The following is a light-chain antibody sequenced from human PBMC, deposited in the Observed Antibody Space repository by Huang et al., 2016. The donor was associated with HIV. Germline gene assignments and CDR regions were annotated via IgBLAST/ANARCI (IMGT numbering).Light chain of an antibody. V-gene: IGKV3-15*01. CDR1: QSINTN. CDR3: QQYNNWPRT. J-gene: IGKJ2*01. CDR2: DAS. Sequence: DRVMTQSPVTLSVSPGERATLSCRASQSINTNLAWYQQKPGQAPRLLIYDASTRAIDVPARFSGSGTEIQFTLTISSLQSEDFVVYYCQQYNNWPRTFGQGTKLEIK.